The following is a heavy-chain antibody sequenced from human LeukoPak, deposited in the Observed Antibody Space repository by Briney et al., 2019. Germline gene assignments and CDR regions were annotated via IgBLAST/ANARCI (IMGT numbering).Heavy chain of an antibody. V-gene: IGHV4-61*09. D-gene: IGHD3-22*01. CDR1: GGSISSGSYY. J-gene: IGHJ4*02. Sequence: PSETLSLTCTVSGGSISSGSYYWSWIRQPAGKGLEWIGHIYSSGSTNYNPSLKSRVTISVDTSKNQFSLKLSSVTAADTAVYYCARDRRFHYDNSFVYWGQGTLVAVSS. CDR3: ARDRRFHYDNSFVY. CDR2: IYSSGST.